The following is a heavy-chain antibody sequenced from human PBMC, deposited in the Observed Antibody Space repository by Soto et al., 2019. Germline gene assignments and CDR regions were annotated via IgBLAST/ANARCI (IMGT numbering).Heavy chain of an antibody. Sequence: QVQLQESGPGLVKPSETLSLTCTVSGGSISSYYWSWIRQPPGKGLEWIGYIYYSGSTNYNPSLKSRVTISVYTSKNQFSLKLSSVTAADTAVYYCAMTTVVTPNANYSYYYGMDVWGQGTTVTVSS. D-gene: IGHD4-17*01. CDR1: GGSISSYY. CDR3: AMTTVVTPNANYSYYYGMDV. V-gene: IGHV4-59*08. J-gene: IGHJ6*02. CDR2: IYYSGST.